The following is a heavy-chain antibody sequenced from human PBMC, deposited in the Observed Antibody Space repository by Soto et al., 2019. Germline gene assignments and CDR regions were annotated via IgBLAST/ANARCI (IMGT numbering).Heavy chain of an antibody. V-gene: IGHV1-69*08. J-gene: IGHJ4*02. D-gene: IGHD3-10*01. Sequence: QVQLVQSGAEVKKPGSSVKVSCKASGGTFSSYTISWVRQAPGQGLEWMGRIIPILGIANYAQKFQGRVTITADKSTSTAYMELSSLRSEDTAVYYCAREEYYYGSGAFFDYWGQGTLVPGSS. CDR2: IIPILGIA. CDR1: GGTFSSYT. CDR3: AREEYYYGSGAFFDY.